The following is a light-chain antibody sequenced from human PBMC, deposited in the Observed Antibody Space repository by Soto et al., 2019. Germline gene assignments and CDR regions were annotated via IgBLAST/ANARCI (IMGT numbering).Light chain of an antibody. V-gene: IGKV3-20*01. CDR2: GAS. Sequence: EIVLTQSPGTLSLSPVERATLSCRASQSVTSSYLAWYQQKPGQAPRLLIYGASRRATGIPDRFSGGGSGTDFTLTISRLEPEDFAGYYCQQYDSFIFTFGPGTKVDIK. CDR1: QSVTSSY. CDR3: QQYDSFIFT. J-gene: IGKJ3*01.